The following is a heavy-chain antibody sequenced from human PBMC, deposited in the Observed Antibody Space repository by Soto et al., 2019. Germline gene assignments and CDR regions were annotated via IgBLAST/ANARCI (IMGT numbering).Heavy chain of an antibody. CDR2: ISYDGSNK. Sequence: QVQLVESGGGVVQPGRSLRLSCAASGFTFSSYGMHWVRQAPGKGLGWVAVISYDGSNKYYADSVKGRFTISRDNYKKTLYLLMNSLRAEDTAVYYCAKDRARYCGGGSCYSIFDYWGQGTLVTVSS. J-gene: IGHJ4*02. CDR1: GFTFSSYG. D-gene: IGHD2-15*01. CDR3: AKDRARYCGGGSCYSIFDY. V-gene: IGHV3-30*18.